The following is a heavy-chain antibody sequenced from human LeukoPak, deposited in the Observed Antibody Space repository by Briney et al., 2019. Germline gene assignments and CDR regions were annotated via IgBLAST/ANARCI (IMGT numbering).Heavy chain of an antibody. CDR1: GDSISSSDYY. J-gene: IGHJ4*02. Sequence: SETLSLTCTVSGDSISSSDYYWGWIRQPPGKGLEWIGSIYYSGSTYQNPSLKSRVTISVDTSKNQFSLKLSSVTAADTAVYYCARVGDYDSSGYPRGVYWGQGTLVTVSS. V-gene: IGHV4-39*07. CDR2: IYYSGST. D-gene: IGHD3-22*01. CDR3: ARVGDYDSSGYPRGVY.